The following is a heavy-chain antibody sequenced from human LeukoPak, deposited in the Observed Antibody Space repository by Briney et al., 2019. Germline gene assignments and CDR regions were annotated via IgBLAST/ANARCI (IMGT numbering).Heavy chain of an antibody. Sequence: SEILSLTCTVSSGSISSTSYYWGWIRQPPGMGLEWIGSMYYSGSTYYNPSLKSRVPISVDTSKSQFSLKLSSVTAADTAVYYCAREMRSPRGGFDYWDQGTLVTVSS. CDR1: SGSISSTSYY. CDR2: MYYSGST. D-gene: IGHD3-10*01. J-gene: IGHJ4*02. V-gene: IGHV4-39*07. CDR3: AREMRSPRGGFDY.